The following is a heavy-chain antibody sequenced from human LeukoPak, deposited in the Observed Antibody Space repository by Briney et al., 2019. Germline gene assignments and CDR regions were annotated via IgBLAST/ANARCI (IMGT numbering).Heavy chain of an antibody. D-gene: IGHD6-19*01. J-gene: IGHJ4*02. Sequence: SQTLSLTCAISGDSVSRDSIAWNWLRQSPSRGLEWLGWTYYKSAWYNDYAVSVKGRIIINPDTSKNQFSLQLNSVTPEDTAVYYCARGTGWPQFDYWGQGTLVTVSS. V-gene: IGHV6-1*01. CDR3: ARGTGWPQFDY. CDR1: GDSVSRDSIA. CDR2: TYYKSAWYN.